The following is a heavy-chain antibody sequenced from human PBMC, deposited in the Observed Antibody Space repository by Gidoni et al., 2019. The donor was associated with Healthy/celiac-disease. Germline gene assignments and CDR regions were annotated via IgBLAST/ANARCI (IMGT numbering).Heavy chain of an antibody. Sequence: EVQLVESGGGLVQPGGSLRLSCAASGFTFSSDSMNWVRQAPGKGLEWVSSISSSSSYIYYADSVKGRFTISRDNAKNSLYLQMNSRRAEDTAVYYCARETSDFLAVAGTGGPWGQGTLVTVSS. CDR1: GFTFSSDS. J-gene: IGHJ5*02. D-gene: IGHD6-19*01. V-gene: IGHV3-21*01. CDR3: ARETSDFLAVAGTGGP. CDR2: ISSSSSYI.